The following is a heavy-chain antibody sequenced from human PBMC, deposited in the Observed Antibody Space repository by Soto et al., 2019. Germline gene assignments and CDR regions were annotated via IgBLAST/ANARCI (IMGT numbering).Heavy chain of an antibody. V-gene: IGHV3-30-3*01. J-gene: IGHJ6*02. Sequence: PGGSLRLSCAASGFTFSSYAMHWVRQAPGKGLEWVAVISYDGSNKYYADSVKGRFTISRDNSKNTLYLQMNSLRAEDTAVYYCARDIVVYYYGMDVWGQGTTVTVSS. CDR2: ISYDGSNK. CDR3: ARDIVVYYYGMDV. CDR1: GFTFSSYA. D-gene: IGHD2-15*01.